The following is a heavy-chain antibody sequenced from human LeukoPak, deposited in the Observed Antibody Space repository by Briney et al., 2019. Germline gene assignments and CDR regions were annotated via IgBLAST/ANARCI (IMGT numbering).Heavy chain of an antibody. CDR3: ATSGNYYLKY. D-gene: IGHD1-26*01. CDR1: GLTFSTYN. V-gene: IGHV3-48*02. J-gene: IGHJ4*02. CDR2: ITSSSTNI. Sequence: GGSLRLSCAASGLTFSTYNMNWVRQAPGKGLEWVSHITSSSTNIYYADSVKGRFTISRDNAKNALSLQMSSLRDEDTAVYYCATSGNYYLKYWGQGTLVTVSS.